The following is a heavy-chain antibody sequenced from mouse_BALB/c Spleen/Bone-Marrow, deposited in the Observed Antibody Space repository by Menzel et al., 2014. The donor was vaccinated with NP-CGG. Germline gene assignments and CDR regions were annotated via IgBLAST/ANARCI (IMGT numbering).Heavy chain of an antibody. CDR3: ARLRRGGFYTMDD. Sequence: QVQLQQSGAEVVRPGTSVKVSCKASGYAFTNYLIEWVKQRPGQGLEWIGVINPGSGGTNYNEKFKGKATLTADKSSSTAYMQFSSLTSDDSAVYFCARLRRGGFYTMDDWGQGTSGTVSS. J-gene: IGHJ4*01. CDR2: INPGSGGT. D-gene: IGHD2-12*01. V-gene: IGHV1-54*01. CDR1: GYAFTNYL.